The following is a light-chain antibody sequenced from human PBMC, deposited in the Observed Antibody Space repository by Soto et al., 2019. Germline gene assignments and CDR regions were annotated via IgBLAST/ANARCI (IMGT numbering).Light chain of an antibody. CDR2: DVS. CDR1: QSVRSQ. J-gene: IGKJ1*01. CDR3: QQRSNWPRGT. Sequence: EIVVTQSPAILSLSPGERATLSCWASQSVRSQLAWYQQKPGQAPRLLIYDVSKRATGIPARFSGSGSGTDFTLTISSLEPEDFAVYYCQQRSNWPRGTFGQGTKVDIK. V-gene: IGKV3-11*01.